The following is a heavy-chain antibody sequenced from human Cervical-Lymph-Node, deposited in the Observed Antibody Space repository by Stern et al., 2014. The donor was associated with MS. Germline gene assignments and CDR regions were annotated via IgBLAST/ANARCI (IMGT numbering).Heavy chain of an antibody. CDR2: AWYDGSTA. CDR1: GFTFSSYG. J-gene: IGHJ4*02. V-gene: IGHV3-33*01. Sequence: VQLVESGGGVAQPGTSLRPSCAASGFTFSSYGMYWVRQAPGKGLEWVALAWYDGSTAYYTNSVKGRFTISRDNSKNTLSVQMNSLTAEDAAVYYCARGHIPYAYNYLFDYWGQGTLVTVSS. CDR3: ARGHIPYAYNYLFDY. D-gene: IGHD5-24*01.